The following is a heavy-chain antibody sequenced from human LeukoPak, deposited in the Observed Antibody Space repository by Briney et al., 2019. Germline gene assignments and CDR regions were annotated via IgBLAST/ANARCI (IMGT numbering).Heavy chain of an antibody. CDR1: GFSVSSYW. CDR3: ASSHDSSGND. J-gene: IGHJ4*02. D-gene: IGHD3-22*01. V-gene: IGHV3-7*01. CDR2: IKYDGSHK. Sequence: QAGGSLRLSCVASGFSVSSYWMACVRQAPGKGLEWVANIKYDGSHKYYVDSVKGRFTISRDNAKNSVYLQMNSLRVDDTAVYFCASSHDSSGNDWGQGTMVTVSS.